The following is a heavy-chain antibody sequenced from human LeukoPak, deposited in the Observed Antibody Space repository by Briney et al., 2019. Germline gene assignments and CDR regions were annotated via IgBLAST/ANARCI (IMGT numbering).Heavy chain of an antibody. CDR3: TKGSWFAP. CDR1: TFNNYA. J-gene: IGHJ5*02. CDR2: VSAGGAT. Sequence: GESLRLSCTFTFNNYAMNWVRQAPGKGLEWVSAVSAGGATYYADSVKGRFTISRDNSKNTMFLQMNSLRVEDTAVYYCTKGSWFAPWGQGTLVTVSS. V-gene: IGHV3-23*01.